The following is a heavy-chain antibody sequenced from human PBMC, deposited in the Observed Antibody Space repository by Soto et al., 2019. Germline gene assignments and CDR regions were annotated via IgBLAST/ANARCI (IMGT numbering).Heavy chain of an antibody. D-gene: IGHD4-17*01. CDR2: IYYSGST. CDR1: GGSISSYY. Sequence: SETLSLTCTVSGGSISSYYWSWIRQPPGKGLEWIGYIYYSGSTNYNPSLKSRDTISVDTSKNQFSLKLSSVTAADTAVYYCARGVNYGDLFDYWGQGTLVTVSS. V-gene: IGHV4-59*01. CDR3: ARGVNYGDLFDY. J-gene: IGHJ4*02.